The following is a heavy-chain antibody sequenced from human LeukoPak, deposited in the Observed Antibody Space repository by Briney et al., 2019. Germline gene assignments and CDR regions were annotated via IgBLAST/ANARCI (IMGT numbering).Heavy chain of an antibody. CDR3: ARDGGLEGDAFDI. J-gene: IGHJ3*02. Sequence: GGSLRLSCAASGFTFSSYEMNWVRQAPGKGLEWVSYISSSDSTIYYADSVKGRFTISRDNAKNSLWLQMYSLRDEDTAVYYCARDGGLEGDAFDIWGQGTMVTVSS. CDR2: ISSSDSTI. D-gene: IGHD1-1*01. CDR1: GFTFSSYE. V-gene: IGHV3-48*03.